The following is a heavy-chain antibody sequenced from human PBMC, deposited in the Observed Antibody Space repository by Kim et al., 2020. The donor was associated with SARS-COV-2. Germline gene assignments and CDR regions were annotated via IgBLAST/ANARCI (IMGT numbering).Heavy chain of an antibody. Sequence: SETLSLTCAVYGGSFSGYYWSWIRQPPGKGLEWIGEINHSGSTNYNPSLKSRVTISVDTSKNQFSLKLSSVTAADTAVYYCARVPLPSLYSSGLYYYYG. D-gene: IGHD6-19*01. J-gene: IGHJ6*01. V-gene: IGHV4-34*01. CDR1: GGSFSGYY. CDR3: ARVPLPSLYSSGLYYYYG. CDR2: INHSGST.